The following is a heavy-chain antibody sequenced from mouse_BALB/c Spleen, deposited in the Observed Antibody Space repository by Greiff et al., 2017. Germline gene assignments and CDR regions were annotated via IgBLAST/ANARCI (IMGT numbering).Heavy chain of an antibody. CDR2: ISNLAYSI. J-gene: IGHJ3*01. D-gene: IGHD2-14*01. V-gene: IGHV5-15*02. Sequence: EVQLVESGGGLVQPGGSRKLSCAASGFTFSDYGMAWVRQAPGKGPEWVAFISNLAYSIYYADTVTGRFTISRENAKNTLYLEMSSLRSEDTAMYYCAREGYGAWFAYWGQGTLVTVSA. CDR3: AREGYGAWFAY. CDR1: GFTFSDYG.